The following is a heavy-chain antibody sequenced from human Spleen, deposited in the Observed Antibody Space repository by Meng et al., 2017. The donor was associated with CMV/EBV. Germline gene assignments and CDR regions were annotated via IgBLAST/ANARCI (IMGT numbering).Heavy chain of an antibody. CDR1: GFTFSSYE. CDR2: ISSSSSYI. D-gene: IGHD2/OR15-2a*01. V-gene: IGHV3-21*04. CDR3: AKDFYYFHY. Sequence: GESLKISCAASGFTFSSYEMNWVRQAPGKGLEWVSSISSSSSYIYYADSVKGRFTISRDNAKNTLYRQMNSLRAEDTAVYYCAKDFYYFHYWGQGTLVTVSS. J-gene: IGHJ4*02.